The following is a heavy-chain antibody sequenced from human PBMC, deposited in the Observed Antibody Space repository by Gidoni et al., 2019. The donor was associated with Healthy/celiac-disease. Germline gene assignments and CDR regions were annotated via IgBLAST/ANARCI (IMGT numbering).Heavy chain of an antibody. J-gene: IGHJ5*02. CDR2: ISSSGSTI. CDR3: ARAAAAGTGGWFDP. CDR1: GFTFSSYE. V-gene: IGHV3-48*03. D-gene: IGHD6-13*01. Sequence: EVQLVESGGGLVQPGGSLRLSCAASGFTFSSYEMNWVRQAPGKGLGWVSYISSSGSTIYYADSVKGRFTISRDNAKNSLYLQMNSLRAEDTAVYYCARAAAAGTGGWFDPWGQGTLVTVSS.